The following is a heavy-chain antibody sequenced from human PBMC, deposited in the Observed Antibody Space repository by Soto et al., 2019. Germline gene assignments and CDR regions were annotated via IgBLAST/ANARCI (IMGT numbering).Heavy chain of an antibody. V-gene: IGHV1-18*01. D-gene: IGHD5-18*01. Sequence: QVQLVQSGAEVKKPGASVKFSCKSSGYTFTSYGISWLRQAPGLGLEWMGWISAHNGNTKYAQKLPGRVTMTTDTSTCTAYMGQRSLRADDTALYYCERGAYRIQLWRPVSLDYCVQGTLETVSS. CDR2: ISAHNGNT. CDR3: ERGAYRIQLWRPVSLDY. CDR1: GYTFTSYG. J-gene: IGHJ4*02.